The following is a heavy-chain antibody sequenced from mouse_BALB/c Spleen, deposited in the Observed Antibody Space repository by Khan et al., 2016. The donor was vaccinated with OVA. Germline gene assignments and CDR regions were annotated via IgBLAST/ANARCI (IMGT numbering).Heavy chain of an antibody. V-gene: IGHV2-6-4*01. Sequence: VKLVESGPGLVAPSQSLSITCTVSGFSLSRYSIHWVRQPPGKGLEWLGMIWGGGSTDYNSALKSRLSISKDNSKSQVFLKMNSLQTDDTAMYXCARAYYRYDGYYAMDYWGQGTSVTVSS. J-gene: IGHJ4*01. D-gene: IGHD2-14*01. CDR1: GFSLSRYS. CDR3: ARAYYRYDGYYAMDY. CDR2: IWGGGST.